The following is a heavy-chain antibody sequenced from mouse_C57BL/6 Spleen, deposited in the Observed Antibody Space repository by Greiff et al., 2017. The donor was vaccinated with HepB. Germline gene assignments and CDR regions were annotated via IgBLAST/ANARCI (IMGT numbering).Heavy chain of an antibody. V-gene: IGHV1-18*01. D-gene: IGHD3-2*02. Sequence: EVQLQQSGPELVKPGASVKIPCKASGYTFTDYNMDWVKQSHGKSLEWIGDINPNNGGTIYNQKFKGKATLTVDKSSSTAYMALRSLTSEDTAVYYCARPSSGYRGNYAMDYWGQGTSVTVSS. CDR3: ARPSSGYRGNYAMDY. CDR2: INPNNGGT. J-gene: IGHJ4*01. CDR1: GYTFTDYN.